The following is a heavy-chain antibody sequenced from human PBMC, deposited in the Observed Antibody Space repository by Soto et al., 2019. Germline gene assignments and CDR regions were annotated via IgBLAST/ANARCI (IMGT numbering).Heavy chain of an antibody. CDR2: ISSNGGST. CDR1: GFTFRAYP. J-gene: IGHJ4*01. D-gene: IGHD2-21*02. CDR3: VNGHLVIPSAIGPC. Sequence: PEGSLRLSCSACGFTFRAYPMHGVRQAPGKGLEYVSSISSNGGSTYYADSVKGRFTISRDNSRNTLYLQMTSLRAEHTAVYHCVNGHLVIPSAIGPCWGHGT. V-gene: IGHV3-64D*06.